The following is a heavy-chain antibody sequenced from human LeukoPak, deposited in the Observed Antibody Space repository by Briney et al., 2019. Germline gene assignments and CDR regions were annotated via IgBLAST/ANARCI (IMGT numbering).Heavy chain of an antibody. J-gene: IGHJ6*02. Sequence: PGGSLRLSCAASGFTFSSYAMSWVRQAPGKGLEWVSSISSSSYIYYADSVKGRFTISRDNAKNSLYLQMNSLRAEDTAVYYCATLAGPMAAVTTLYYYYGMDVWGQGTTVTVSS. CDR3: ATLAGPMAAVTTLYYYYGMDV. D-gene: IGHD4-17*01. V-gene: IGHV3-21*01. CDR1: GFTFSSYA. CDR2: ISSSSYI.